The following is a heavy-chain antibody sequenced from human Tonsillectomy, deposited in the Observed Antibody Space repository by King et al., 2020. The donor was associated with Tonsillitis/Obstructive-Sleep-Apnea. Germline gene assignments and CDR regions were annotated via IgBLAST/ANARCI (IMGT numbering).Heavy chain of an antibody. CDR2: ISAYNGNT. CDR3: ARSGTYYYYYMDV. V-gene: IGHV1-18*01. D-gene: IGHD1-26*01. J-gene: IGHJ6*03. Sequence: VQLVESGAEVKKPGASVKVSCTASGYTFSNYGVSWVRQAPGQGLEWMGWISAYNGNTNYAQKFQGRITMTTDTSTSTAYMELRSLRSDDTAVYYCARSGTYYYYYMDVWGKGTTVTVSS. CDR1: GYTFSNYG.